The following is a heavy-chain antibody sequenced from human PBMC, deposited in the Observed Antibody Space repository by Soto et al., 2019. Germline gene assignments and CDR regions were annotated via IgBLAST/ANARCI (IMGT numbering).Heavy chain of an antibody. D-gene: IGHD2-15*01. CDR2: VHPGDSDT. V-gene: IGHV5-51*01. CDR1: GYSFISYW. CDR3: ARAVVVGAGSVYLDH. J-gene: IGHJ4*02. Sequence: GESLRISCKGSGYSFISYWIAWVRQMTGKGLEWMGIVHPGDSDTRYSPSIQGQVIISVDKSISTAYLQWSSLKASDTAMYYCARAVVVGAGSVYLDHCGEATLGTVSS.